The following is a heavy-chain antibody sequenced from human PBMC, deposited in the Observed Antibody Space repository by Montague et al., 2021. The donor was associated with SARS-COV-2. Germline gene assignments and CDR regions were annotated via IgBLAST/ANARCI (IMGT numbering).Heavy chain of an antibody. CDR1: GGPISGSSDY. CDR2: IYTGGYV. V-gene: IGHV4-39*07. CDR3: ARAIWHLDV. J-gene: IGHJ2*01. Sequence: SETLSLTCTVTGGPISGSSDYWGWIRQSPGKGLEWIGRIYTGGYVNYNPALQSRVSMSVDTSKSQVSLNVTSVTAADTAVYYCARAIWHLDVWGRGILVTVSS.